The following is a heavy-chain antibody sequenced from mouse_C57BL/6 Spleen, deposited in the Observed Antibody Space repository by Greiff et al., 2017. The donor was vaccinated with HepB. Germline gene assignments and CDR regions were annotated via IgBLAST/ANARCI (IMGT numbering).Heavy chain of an antibody. D-gene: IGHD2-2*01. CDR2: IYPGDGDT. V-gene: IGHV1-82*01. J-gene: IGHJ4*01. Sequence: VQLQQSGPELVKPGASVKISCKASGYAFSSSWMNWVKQRPGKGLEWIGRIYPGDGDTNYNGKFKGKATLTADKSSSTAYMQLSSLTSEDSAVYFCARFYGYGGYAMDYWGQGTSVTVSS. CDR3: ARFYGYGGYAMDY. CDR1: GYAFSSSW.